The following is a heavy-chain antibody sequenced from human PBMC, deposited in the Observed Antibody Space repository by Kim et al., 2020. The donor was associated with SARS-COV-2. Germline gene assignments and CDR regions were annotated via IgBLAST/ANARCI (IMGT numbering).Heavy chain of an antibody. D-gene: IGHD1-26*01. CDR2: ITTGGGV. J-gene: IGHJ5*01. Sequence: GGSLRLSCAASGFTFSSYEMNWVRQAPGEGLEWISHITTGGGVYYADSVKGRFTTSRDNAKNSLYLQMNTLRAEDTAIYYCATEVVGPPGCFDSWGQGTL. CDR1: GFTFSSYE. V-gene: IGHV3-48*03. CDR3: ATEVVGPPGCFDS.